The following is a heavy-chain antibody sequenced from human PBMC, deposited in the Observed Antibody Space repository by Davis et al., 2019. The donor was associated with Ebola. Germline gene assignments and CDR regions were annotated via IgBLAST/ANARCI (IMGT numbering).Heavy chain of an antibody. Sequence: GESLKISCAASGFTFSSYGMHWVRQAPGKGLAWVAVISYDGSNKYYADSVKRRFTISRDNSKNTLYLQMNSLRAEDTAVYYCARSQYLDYWGQGTLVTVSS. J-gene: IGHJ4*02. CDR3: ARSQYLDY. CDR2: ISYDGSNK. D-gene: IGHD4-11*01. V-gene: IGHV3-30*03. CDR1: GFTFSSYG.